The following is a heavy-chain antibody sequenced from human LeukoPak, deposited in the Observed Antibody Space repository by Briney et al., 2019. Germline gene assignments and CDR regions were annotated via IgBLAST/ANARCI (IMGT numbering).Heavy chain of an antibody. J-gene: IGHJ5*02. CDR2: LSPNSGNT. D-gene: IGHD6-19*01. CDR1: GYTFTSYE. Sequence: GASVKVSCKASGYTFTSYEINWVRQATGQGLEWMGWLSPNSGNTGYAQKFQGRVTITRNTSINTAYMELSSLRSDDTAVYYCARMAVSGRDNWFDPWGPGSLVTVSS. V-gene: IGHV1-8*01. CDR3: ARMAVSGRDNWFDP.